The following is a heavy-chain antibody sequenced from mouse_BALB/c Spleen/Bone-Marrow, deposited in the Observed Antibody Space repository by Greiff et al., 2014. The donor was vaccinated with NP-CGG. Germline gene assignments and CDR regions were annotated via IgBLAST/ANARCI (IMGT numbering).Heavy chain of an antibody. CDR3: ARADDGFAYSFAS. CDR1: GYTFTSYD. Sequence: LKESGPELVKPGALVKISCKASGYTFTSYDINWVKQRPGQGLEWIGWLYPGDGSTKYNEKFKGKATLTADRSSSTAYMQLSSRTFENAAVYVCARADDGFAYSFASWGQGTTLTVSS. J-gene: IGHJ2*01. V-gene: IGHV1S33*01. D-gene: IGHD2-3*01. CDR2: LYPGDGST.